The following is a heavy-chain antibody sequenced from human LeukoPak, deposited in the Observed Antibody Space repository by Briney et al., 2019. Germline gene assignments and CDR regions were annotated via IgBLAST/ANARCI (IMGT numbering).Heavy chain of an antibody. Sequence: SETLSLTCAVYGGSFSGYYWSWIRQPPGKGLEWIGEINHSGSTNYNPSLKSRVTISVDTSKNQFSLKLSSVTATDTAVYYCAIERRYFGILWGQGTLVTVSS. D-gene: IGHD3-9*01. CDR3: AIERRYFGIL. V-gene: IGHV4-34*01. CDR2: INHSGST. CDR1: GGSFSGYY. J-gene: IGHJ4*02.